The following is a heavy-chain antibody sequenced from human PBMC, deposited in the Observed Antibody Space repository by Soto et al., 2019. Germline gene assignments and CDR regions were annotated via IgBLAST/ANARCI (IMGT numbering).Heavy chain of an antibody. CDR2: ISGSGGST. CDR1: GFTFSSYA. CDR3: AKSLGRYCTNGVCYTSSKGYYYYGMYV. D-gene: IGHD2-8*01. J-gene: IGHJ6*02. Sequence: HPGGSLRLSCAASGFTFSSYAMSWVRQAPGKGLEWVSAISGSGGSTYYADSVKGRFTISRDNSKNTLYLQMNSLRAEDTAVYYCAKSLGRYCTNGVCYTSSKGYYYYGMYVWGQGTTVTVSS. V-gene: IGHV3-23*01.